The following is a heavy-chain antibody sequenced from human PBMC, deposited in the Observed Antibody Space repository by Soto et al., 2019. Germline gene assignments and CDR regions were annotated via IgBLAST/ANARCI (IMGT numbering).Heavy chain of an antibody. CDR2: ITGSGDAT. D-gene: IGHD2-15*01. J-gene: IGHJ5*02. CDR1: GFTFSRFA. V-gene: IGHV3-23*01. CDR3: VSSLVGYCRGDSWYADWFDP. Sequence: EVQLLESGGDLVHPGGSLRLSGSASGFTFSRFAMSWVRLTPGKGLEWVSVITGSGDATFYADSAKGRFTISRDNSRNKRYLQMNSLGAEDTVLYCCVSSLVGYCRGDSWYADWFDPRGQVTQVTVSS.